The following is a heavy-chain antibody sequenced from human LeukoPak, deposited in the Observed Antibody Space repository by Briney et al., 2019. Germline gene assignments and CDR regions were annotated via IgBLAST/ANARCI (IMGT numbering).Heavy chain of an antibody. Sequence: PSETLSLTCTVSGGSISSGSYYWSWIRQPAGKGLEWIGRIYTSGSTNYNPSLKSRVTISVDTSKNQFSLKLSSVTAADTAVYYCDYMDVWGKGTTVTISS. CDR2: IYTSGST. V-gene: IGHV4-61*02. CDR3: DYMDV. J-gene: IGHJ6*03. CDR1: GGSISSGSYY.